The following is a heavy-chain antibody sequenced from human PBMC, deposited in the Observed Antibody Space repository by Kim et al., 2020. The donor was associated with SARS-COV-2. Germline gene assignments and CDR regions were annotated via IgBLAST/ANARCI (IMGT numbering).Heavy chain of an antibody. D-gene: IGHD3-10*01. CDR3: ARFRAYYYGSGSYSYYYYYGMDV. CDR2: TYYRSKWYN. V-gene: IGHV6-1*01. CDR1: GDSVSSNSAA. Sequence: SQTLSLTCAISGDSVSSNSAAWNWIRQSPSRGLEWLGRTYYRSKWYNDYAVSVKSRITINPDTSKNQFSLQLNSVTPEDTAVYYCARFRAYYYGSGSYSYYYYYGMDVWCQGTTVTVSS. J-gene: IGHJ6*02.